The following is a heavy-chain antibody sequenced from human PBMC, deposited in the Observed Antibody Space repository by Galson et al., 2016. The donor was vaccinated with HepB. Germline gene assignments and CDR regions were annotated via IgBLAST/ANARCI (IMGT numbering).Heavy chain of an antibody. D-gene: IGHD6-13*01. CDR3: ARDVSPRIAGAGGWVNP. Sequence: SETLSLTCSVSGDSRNRFSYYWGWIRQPPGKGLEWIGSINFSGATYYNPSLKSRVTMSVDTSKNQFFLKLSSVAVEDTALYYCARDVSPRIAGAGGWVNPWGQGTLVTVSS. J-gene: IGHJ5*02. CDR2: INFSGAT. V-gene: IGHV4-39*02. CDR1: GDSRNRFSYY.